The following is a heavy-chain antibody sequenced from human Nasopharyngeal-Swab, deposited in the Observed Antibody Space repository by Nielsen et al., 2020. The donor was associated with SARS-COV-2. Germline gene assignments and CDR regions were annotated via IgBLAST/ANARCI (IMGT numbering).Heavy chain of an antibody. V-gene: IGHV3-23*01. CDR3: AKDRDSGDDSDDYYHYYGMDV. Sequence: GESLQISCAASGFTFSNFAMSRVHQAPGKGLEWASVISGDSDSTYYADSVKGRFTISRDNSKKTVNLQMNSLRAEDTAIYYCAKDRDSGDDSDDYYHYYGMDVWGQGTTVRVSS. CDR2: ISGDSDST. J-gene: IGHJ6*02. D-gene: IGHD5-12*01. CDR1: GFTFSNFA.